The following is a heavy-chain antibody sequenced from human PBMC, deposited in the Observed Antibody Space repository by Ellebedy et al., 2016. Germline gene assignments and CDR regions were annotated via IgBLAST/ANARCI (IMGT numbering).Heavy chain of an antibody. CDR2: ISTSSSTI. J-gene: IGHJ4*02. Sequence: GESLKISXAASGFTFSSYSMKWVRQAPGKGLEWVSYISTSSSTILYTDSVKGQFTISRDNAKNSLYLQMNSLRAEDTAVYYCATTKGEQWPYWGQGTLVTVSS. CDR1: GFTFSSYS. V-gene: IGHV3-48*01. D-gene: IGHD6-19*01. CDR3: ATTKGEQWPY.